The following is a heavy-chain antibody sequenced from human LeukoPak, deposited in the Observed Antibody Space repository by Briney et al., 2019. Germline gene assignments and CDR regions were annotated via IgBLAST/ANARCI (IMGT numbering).Heavy chain of an antibody. Sequence: ASVKVSCKASGGTFSSYAISWVRQAPGQGLEWMGGIIPIFGTANYAQKFQGRVTITADESTSTAYMELSGLRSEDTAVYYCARETYCGGDCRTFDYWGQGTLVTVSS. CDR3: ARETYCGGDCRTFDY. V-gene: IGHV1-69*13. J-gene: IGHJ4*02. D-gene: IGHD2-21*02. CDR1: GGTFSSYA. CDR2: IIPIFGTA.